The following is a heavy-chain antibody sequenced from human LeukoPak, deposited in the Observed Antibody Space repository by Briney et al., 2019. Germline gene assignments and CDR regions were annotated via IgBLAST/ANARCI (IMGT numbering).Heavy chain of an antibody. J-gene: IGHJ4*02. V-gene: IGHV4-39*07. CDR3: ARDLAHKKIPAAPVY. Sequence: PSETLSLTCTVSGGSISSSSYYWGWIRQPPGKGLEWIGSIYYSGSTYYNPSLKSRVTISVDTSKNQFSLKLSSVTAADTAVYYCARDLAHKKIPAAPVYWGQGTLVTVSS. CDR2: IYYSGST. D-gene: IGHD2-2*01. CDR1: GGSISSSSYY.